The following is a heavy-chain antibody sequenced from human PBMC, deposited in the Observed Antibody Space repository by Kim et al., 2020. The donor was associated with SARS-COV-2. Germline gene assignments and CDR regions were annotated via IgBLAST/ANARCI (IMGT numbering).Heavy chain of an antibody. Sequence: GGSLRLSCAASGFTFSSYGMHWVRQAPGKGLEWVAVIWYDGSNKYYADSVKGRFTISRDNSKNTLYLQMNSLRAEDTAVYYCARSLTHATPYDFWSGYYSYYYYGMDVWGQGTTVTVSS. J-gene: IGHJ6*02. CDR2: IWYDGSNK. D-gene: IGHD3-3*01. CDR3: ARSLTHATPYDFWSGYYSYYYYGMDV. CDR1: GFTFSSYG. V-gene: IGHV3-33*01.